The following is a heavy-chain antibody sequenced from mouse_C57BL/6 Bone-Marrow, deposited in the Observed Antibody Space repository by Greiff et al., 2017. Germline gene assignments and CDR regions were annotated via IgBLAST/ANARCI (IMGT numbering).Heavy chain of an antibody. CDR1: GFTFSDYG. J-gene: IGHJ4*01. Sequence: EVMLVESGGGLVKPGGSLKLSCAASGFTFSDYGMHWVRQAPEKGLEWVAYISSGSSTIYYADTVKGRITISRDNAKNTLFLQMTRLRSEDTAMYYCARRWLLEAMDYWGQGTSVTVSS. CDR3: ARRWLLEAMDY. D-gene: IGHD2-3*01. V-gene: IGHV5-17*01. CDR2: ISSGSSTI.